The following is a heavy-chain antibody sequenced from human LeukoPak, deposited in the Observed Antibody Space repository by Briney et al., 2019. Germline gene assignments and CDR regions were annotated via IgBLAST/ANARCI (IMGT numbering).Heavy chain of an antibody. CDR2: INTKTGNP. CDR1: GYSFSDYI. CDR3: ARDFQIGIAVDHNWFDP. V-gene: IGHV7-4-1*02. D-gene: IGHD6-19*01. Sequence: ASVKVSCKASGYSFSDYILNWVRQAPGQGLEWMGWINTKTGNPTYAQDFTRRFVFSVDTSVSTAYLQISNLKTEDTAVYYCARDFQIGIAVDHNWFDPWGQGTLVTVSS. J-gene: IGHJ5*02.